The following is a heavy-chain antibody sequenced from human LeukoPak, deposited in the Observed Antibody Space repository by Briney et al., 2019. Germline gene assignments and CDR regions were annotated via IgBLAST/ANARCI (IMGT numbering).Heavy chain of an antibody. J-gene: IGHJ4*02. D-gene: IGHD6-19*01. CDR2: ISGSGDRT. CDR1: GFIFSSYA. CDR3: AKERSSGWPFDY. V-gene: IGHV3-23*01. Sequence: GGSLRLSCAASGFIFSSYAMSWVRQAPEKGLEWVSGISGSGDRTHDADSVKGRFTISRDNSKNTVYLQMNSLRADDTAVYYCAKERSSGWPFDYWGQGTLVTVSS.